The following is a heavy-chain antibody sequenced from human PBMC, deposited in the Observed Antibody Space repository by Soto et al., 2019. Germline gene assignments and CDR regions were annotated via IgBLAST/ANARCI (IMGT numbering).Heavy chain of an antibody. J-gene: IGHJ6*02. CDR3: ARVTDYYGSGSLRVYYGMDV. D-gene: IGHD3-10*01. Sequence: GGSLRLSCAASGFTVSSNYMSWVRQAPGKGLEWVAVIWYDGSNKYYADSVKGRFTISRDNSKNTLYLQMNSLRAEDTAVYYCARVTDYYGSGSLRVYYGMDVWGQGTTVTVSS. CDR1: GFTVSSNY. V-gene: IGHV3-33*08. CDR2: IWYDGSNK.